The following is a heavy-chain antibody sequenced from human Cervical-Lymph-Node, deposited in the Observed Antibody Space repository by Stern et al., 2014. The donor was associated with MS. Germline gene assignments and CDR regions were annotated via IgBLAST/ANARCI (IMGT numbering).Heavy chain of an antibody. CDR3: ARDPPEPIVMPRPGGSY. V-gene: IGHV1-69*06. J-gene: IGHJ4*02. D-gene: IGHD3-16*01. Sequence: QVQLVQSGAEVKRPGSSVKVSCKTYGGTFTRSAISWLRQAPGQGLEWMGGNIPLFMTSTYAQTFRGRVSFTADKSTNTAYMELTNLTSEDTAVYYCARDPPEPIVMPRPGGSYWGQGTLVTVSS. CDR1: GGTFTRSA. CDR2: NIPLFMTS.